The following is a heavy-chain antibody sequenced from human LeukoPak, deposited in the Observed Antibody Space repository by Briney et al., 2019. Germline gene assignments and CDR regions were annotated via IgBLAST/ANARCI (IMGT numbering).Heavy chain of an antibody. CDR1: GGTFISYA. CDR3: ARDRAVAGIPDY. CDR2: IIPIFGTA. Sequence: SVKVSCKASGGTFISYAISWVRQAPGQGLEWMGGIIPIFGTANYAQKFQGRVTITRDTSASTAYMELNSLRSEDTAVYYCARDRAVAGIPDYWGQGTLVTVSS. D-gene: IGHD6-19*01. J-gene: IGHJ4*02. V-gene: IGHV1-69*05.